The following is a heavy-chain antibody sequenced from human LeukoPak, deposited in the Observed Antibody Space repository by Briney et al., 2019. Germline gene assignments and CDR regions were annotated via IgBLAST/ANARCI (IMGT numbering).Heavy chain of an antibody. D-gene: IGHD3-10*01. V-gene: IGHV4-59*01. CDR2: IYYSGST. J-gene: IGHJ4*02. Sequence: PSETLSLTCTVSGGSISSYYWSWIRQPPGKGLEWIGYIYYSGSTNYNPSLKSRVTLSVDTSKNQFSLKLSSVTAADTAVYYCARYYYGSGSYDYWGQGTLVTVSS. CDR3: ARYYYGSGSYDY. CDR1: GGSISSYY.